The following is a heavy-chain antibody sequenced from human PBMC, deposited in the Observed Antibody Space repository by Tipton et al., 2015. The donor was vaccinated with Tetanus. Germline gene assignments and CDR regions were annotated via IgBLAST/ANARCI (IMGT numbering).Heavy chain of an antibody. Sequence: QSGAEVKKPGASVNISCKASGYTFTNYYMHWVRQAPGQGLEWIGIINPGVNSRSYSRKFQGRITLTADTATSTVYMELSGLRSEDTGVFYCAREDGGPTLDYFDSWGPGVLVTVSS. D-gene: IGHD3-16*01. J-gene: IGHJ4*02. CDR1: GYTFTNYY. CDR2: INPGVNSR. V-gene: IGHV1-46*01. CDR3: AREDGGPTLDYFDS.